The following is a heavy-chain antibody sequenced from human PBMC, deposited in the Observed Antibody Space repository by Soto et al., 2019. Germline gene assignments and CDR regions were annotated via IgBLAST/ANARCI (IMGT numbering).Heavy chain of an antibody. V-gene: IGHV3-48*01. CDR1: GFTFSTYS. CDR3: ARNPSSGWASMDV. J-gene: IGHJ6*02. D-gene: IGHD6-19*01. Sequence: HPGGSLRLSCAASGFTFSTYSINWVRQAPGKGLEWVSYISSSSSIIYYADSVKGRFTISRDNAKNSLYLQMNSLRADDTAVYYCARNPSSGWASMDVWGQGTTVTVSS. CDR2: ISSSSSII.